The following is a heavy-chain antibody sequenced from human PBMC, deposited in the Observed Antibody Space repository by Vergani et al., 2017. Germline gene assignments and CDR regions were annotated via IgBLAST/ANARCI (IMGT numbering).Heavy chain of an antibody. CDR1: GDPIIRRSYY. D-gene: IGHD3-16*01. Sequence: QMQLQESGPGLVKASETLSLTCTVSGDPIIRRSYYWGWIRQPPGTGLEWIGRIYNSGNGDSSSSLKSRVTIPADTSKNQFSLRLTSVTAADTAVYFCASGKYYSDSTSHFRGRYFDVWGGGTLVTVPS. CDR2: IYNSGNG. V-gene: IGHV4-39*01. J-gene: IGHJ2*01. CDR3: ASGKYYSDSTSHFRGRYFDV.